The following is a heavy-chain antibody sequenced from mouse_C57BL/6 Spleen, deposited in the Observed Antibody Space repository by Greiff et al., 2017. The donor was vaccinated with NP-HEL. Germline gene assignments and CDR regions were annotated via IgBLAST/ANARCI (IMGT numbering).Heavy chain of an antibody. CDR1: GYTFTNYW. CDR2: IYPGGGYT. D-gene: IGHD2-5*01. J-gene: IGHJ4*01. CDR3: ARSGDYSNYGGAMDY. Sequence: VQLQSGAELVRPGTSVKMSCKASGYTFTNYWIGWAKQRPGHGLEWIGDIYPGGGYTNYNEKFKGKATLTADKSSSTAYMQFSSLTSEDSAIYYCARSGDYSNYGGAMDYWGQGTSVTVSS. V-gene: IGHV1-63*01.